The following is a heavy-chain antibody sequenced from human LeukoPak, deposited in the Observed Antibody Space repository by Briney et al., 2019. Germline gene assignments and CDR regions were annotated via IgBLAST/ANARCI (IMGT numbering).Heavy chain of an antibody. V-gene: IGHV4-39*01. CDR1: GGSISSSSYY. J-gene: IGHJ4*02. CDR3: ARLKFALFDY. D-gene: IGHD2-21*01. CDR2: IYYSGST. Sequence: SETLSLTCTVSGGSISSSSYYWGWIRQPPGTGLEWIGSIYYSGSTYYNPSLKSRVTISVDTSKNQFSLKLSSVTAADTAVYYCARLKFALFDYWGQGTLVTVSS.